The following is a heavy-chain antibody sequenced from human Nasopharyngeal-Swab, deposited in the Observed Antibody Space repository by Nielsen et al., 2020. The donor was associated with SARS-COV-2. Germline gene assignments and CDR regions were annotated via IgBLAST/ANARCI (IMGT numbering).Heavy chain of an antibody. Sequence: GGSLRLSCRASGYPSISNWIGWVRQVHGKGLEWMGTIYPGDSDTRYSPSLQGQVTISADKSITTAFLQWSSLKASDTAIYYCAAAALGAWYWGQGTLVTVSS. J-gene: IGHJ4*02. CDR3: AAAALGAWY. V-gene: IGHV5-51*01. CDR2: IYPGDSDT. D-gene: IGHD1-26*01. CDR1: GYPSISNW.